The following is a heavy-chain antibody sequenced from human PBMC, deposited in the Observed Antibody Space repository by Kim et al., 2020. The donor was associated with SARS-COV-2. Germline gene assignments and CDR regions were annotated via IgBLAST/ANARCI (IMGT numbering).Heavy chain of an antibody. Sequence: SETLSLTCAVYGGSFSGYYWSWICLPQGKGLGWIWEINHSGSSNYNQSLKSRVTISVDTSKNQFSLKLSSVTAAATAVYYCARGALVVVAKLRGVFGLDVWGQGTMVTVSS. CDR3: ARGALVVVAKLRGVFGLDV. V-gene: IGHV4-34*01. J-gene: IGHJ6*02. CDR2: INHSGSS. D-gene: IGHD2-15*01. CDR1: GGSFSGYY.